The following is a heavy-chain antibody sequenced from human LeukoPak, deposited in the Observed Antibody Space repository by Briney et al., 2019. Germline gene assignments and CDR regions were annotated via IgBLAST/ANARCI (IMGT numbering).Heavy chain of an antibody. D-gene: IGHD1-1*01. CDR2: INPSGGST. J-gene: IGHJ6*03. Sequence: ASVKVSCKASGYTFTSYYMHWVRQAPGQGLEWMGIINPSGGSTSYAQKFQGRVTMTRDMSTSTVYMELSSLRSEDTAVYYCARDKQLDWAHYYYYYMDVWGKGTPVTVS. CDR1: GYTFTSYY. V-gene: IGHV1-46*01. CDR3: ARDKQLDWAHYYYYYMDV.